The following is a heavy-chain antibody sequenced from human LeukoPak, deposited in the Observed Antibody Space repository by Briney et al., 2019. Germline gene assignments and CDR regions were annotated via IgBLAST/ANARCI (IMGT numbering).Heavy chain of an antibody. CDR3: ARARIAVAGIRYYYYGMDV. V-gene: IGHV4-34*01. Sequence: SETLSLACAVYGGSFSGYYWSWIRQPPGKGLEWIGEINHSGSTNYNPSLKSRVTISVDTSKNQFSLKLSSVTAADTAVYYCARARIAVAGIRYYYYGMDVWGQGTTVTDSS. CDR1: GGSFSGYY. D-gene: IGHD6-19*01. CDR2: INHSGST. J-gene: IGHJ6*02.